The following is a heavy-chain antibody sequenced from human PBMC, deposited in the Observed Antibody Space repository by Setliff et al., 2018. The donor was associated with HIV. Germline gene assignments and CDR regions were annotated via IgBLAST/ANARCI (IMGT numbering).Heavy chain of an antibody. CDR1: GGSFSGYY. V-gene: IGHV4-34*12. J-gene: IGHJ4*02. CDR2: IIHSGST. Sequence: SETLSLTCAVYGGSFSGYYWSWIRQPPGMGLEWIGEIIHSGSTSYNPSLKSRVTISVDTSKNQFSLKLSSVTAADTAVYYCARRSGYAEDYWGQGTLVTVSS. CDR3: ARRSGYAEDY. D-gene: IGHD5-12*01.